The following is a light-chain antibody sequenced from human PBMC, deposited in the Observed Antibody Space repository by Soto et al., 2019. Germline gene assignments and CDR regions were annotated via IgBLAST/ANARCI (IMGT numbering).Light chain of an antibody. V-gene: IGKV3-15*01. CDR1: QSVSSK. CDR2: GAS. CDR3: HQYNYWLAWT. J-gene: IGKJ1*01. Sequence: EIVMTQSPATLSVSPGERATLSCRASQSVSSKLAWYQQKPGQAPRLLIYGASTRATGVPARFSGSGSGTEFTLTISSLQSEDFAVYYCHQYNYWLAWTFGQGTKVDI.